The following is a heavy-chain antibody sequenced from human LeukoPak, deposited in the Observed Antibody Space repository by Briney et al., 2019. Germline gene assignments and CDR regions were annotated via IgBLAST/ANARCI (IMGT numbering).Heavy chain of an antibody. D-gene: IGHD3-3*01. J-gene: IGHJ3*02. CDR3: ARVRPFWSGYSYDAFDI. CDR2: IRPYNGNT. Sequence: ASVKVSCKASGYTFTSYDIRWVRQAHRPGLAWMGWIRPYNGNTNYAQKLQGRVTMTTDTSTSTAYMELRSLRSDDTAVYYCARVRPFWSGYSYDAFDIWGQGTMVTVSS. CDR1: GYTFTSYD. V-gene: IGHV1-18*01.